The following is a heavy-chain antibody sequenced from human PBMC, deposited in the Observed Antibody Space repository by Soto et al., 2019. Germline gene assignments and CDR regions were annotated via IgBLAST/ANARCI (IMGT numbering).Heavy chain of an antibody. CDR3: ARGVRGPDY. CDR2: INPNSCGT. D-gene: IGHD3-10*01. V-gene: IGHV1-2*02. J-gene: IGHJ4*02. Sequence: SXKVSFQASGYTXTGYYMDLVRQAPGQGLEWMGWINPNSCGTNYAQKFQGRVTMTRETSISTAYMELSRLRSDDTAVYYCARGVRGPDYWGQGTLGTVSS. CDR1: GYTXTGYY.